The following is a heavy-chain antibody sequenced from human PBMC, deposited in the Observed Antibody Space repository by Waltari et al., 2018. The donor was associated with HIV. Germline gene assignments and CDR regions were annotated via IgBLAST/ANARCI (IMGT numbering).Heavy chain of an antibody. D-gene: IGHD2-15*01. CDR1: GYTFTGYY. Sequence: QVQLVQSGAEVKKPGASVKVSCKASGYTFTGYYIHWVRQAPGQGLEWMAWTNPKNGDTNVAQNCQGRGTMTRDTSIGAVYMELSSLTSDDTAIYYCARDPSYGFAACDYWGQGTLVTVSS. CDR2: TNPKNGDT. CDR3: ARDPSYGFAACDY. V-gene: IGHV1-2*02. J-gene: IGHJ4*02.